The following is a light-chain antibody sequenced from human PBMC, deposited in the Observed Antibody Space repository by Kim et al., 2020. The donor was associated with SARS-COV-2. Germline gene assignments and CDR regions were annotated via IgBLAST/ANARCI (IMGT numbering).Light chain of an antibody. J-gene: IGLJ6*01. CDR3: QVWDGTTAV. V-gene: IGLV3-9*01. CDR2: RIT. Sequence: SYELTQPLSVSVALGQTARITCGGNNIGNKDVNWYQQKPGQAPVLVIYRITNRPSGIPERFSGSNSGSTATLIIDRVQAGDEADYYCQVWDGTTAVFGSG. CDR1: NIGNKD.